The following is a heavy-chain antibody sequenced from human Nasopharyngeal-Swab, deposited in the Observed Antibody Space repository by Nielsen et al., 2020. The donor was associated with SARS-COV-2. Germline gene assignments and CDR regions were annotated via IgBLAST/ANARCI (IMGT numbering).Heavy chain of an antibody. CDR1: GYSFTTYW. CDR3: ARPLRTASGAVRYYYYYGMDV. Sequence: ESLKISCKVSGYSFTTYWIGWVRQMPGKGLEWMGIIYPGDSVTRYSPSFRGQVTISVDKSSSIAYLEWSSLKASDTATYYCARPLRTASGAVRYYYYYGMDVWGQGTTVTVSS. J-gene: IGHJ6*02. D-gene: IGHD3-10*01. V-gene: IGHV5-51*01. CDR2: IYPGDSVT.